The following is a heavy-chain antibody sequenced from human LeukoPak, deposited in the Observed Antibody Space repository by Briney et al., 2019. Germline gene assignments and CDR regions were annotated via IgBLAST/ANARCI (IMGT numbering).Heavy chain of an antibody. V-gene: IGHV3-74*01. J-gene: IGHJ3*02. CDR2: IKGDGSEA. Sequence: PGGSLRLSCAASGFTFSSNWMHWVRQAPGEGLVWVSVIKGDGSEAFYADSVKGRFTISRDNTKNTLYLQMNSLRAEDTAIYYCVREVDGFDIWGQGTMVTVSS. CDR1: GFTFSSNW. CDR3: VREVDGFDI.